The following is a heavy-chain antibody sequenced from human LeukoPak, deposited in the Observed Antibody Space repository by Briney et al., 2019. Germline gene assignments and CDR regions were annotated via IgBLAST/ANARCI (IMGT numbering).Heavy chain of an antibody. CDR2: ISAYNGNT. Sequence: GASVKVSCKASGYTFTSYGISWVRQAPGQGLEWMGWISAYNGNTNYAQKLQGRVTMTTDTSTSTAYMELRSLRSDDTAVYYCARDRIRYSGSYYSEDYWGQGTLVTVSS. V-gene: IGHV1-18*01. J-gene: IGHJ4*02. D-gene: IGHD1-26*01. CDR3: ARDRIRYSGSYYSEDY. CDR1: GYTFTSYG.